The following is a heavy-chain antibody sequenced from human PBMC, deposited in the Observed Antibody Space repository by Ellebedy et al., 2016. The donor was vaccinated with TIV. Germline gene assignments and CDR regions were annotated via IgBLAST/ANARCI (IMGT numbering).Heavy chain of an antibody. V-gene: IGHV4-39*07. CDR3: VRGLGYCTNGVCRMDV. CDR1: GGSVSSSTYY. J-gene: IGHJ6*02. CDR2: VHYSGST. Sequence: MPSETLSLTCTVSGGSVSSSTYYWGWVRQPPGKVLEWLGSVHYSGSTYYNPSPGSRVTISADTSKNQFSLNLTSVTAADTAVYYCVRGLGYCTNGVCRMDVWGQGTTVTVSS. D-gene: IGHD2-8*01.